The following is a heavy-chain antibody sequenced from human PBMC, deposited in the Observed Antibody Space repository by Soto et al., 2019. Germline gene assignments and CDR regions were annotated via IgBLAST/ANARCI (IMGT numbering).Heavy chain of an antibody. Sequence: PGGSLRLSCAASGFTFSSYWMHWVRQAPGKGLVWVSRINSDGSSTSYADSVKGRFTISRDNAKNTLYLQMNSLRAEDTAVYYCARDYTYYDFWSGYCPPREDYYGMDVWGQGTTVTVSS. CDR2: INSDGSST. J-gene: IGHJ6*02. CDR3: ARDYTYYDFWSGYCPPREDYYGMDV. CDR1: GFTFSSYW. V-gene: IGHV3-74*01. D-gene: IGHD3-3*01.